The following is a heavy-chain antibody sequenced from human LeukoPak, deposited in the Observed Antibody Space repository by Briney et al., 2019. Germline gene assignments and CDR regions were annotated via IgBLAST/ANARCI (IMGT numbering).Heavy chain of an antibody. Sequence: GGSLRLSCAASGFTFSSYGMHWVRQAPGKGLEWVAFIRYDGSNKYYADSVKGRFTISRDNSKNTLYLQMNSLRAEDTAVYYCAEVRNFYDSSGYPLPGYWGQGTLVTVSS. CDR3: AEVRNFYDSSGYPLPGY. CDR2: IRYDGSNK. CDR1: GFTFSSYG. J-gene: IGHJ4*02. V-gene: IGHV3-30*02. D-gene: IGHD3-22*01.